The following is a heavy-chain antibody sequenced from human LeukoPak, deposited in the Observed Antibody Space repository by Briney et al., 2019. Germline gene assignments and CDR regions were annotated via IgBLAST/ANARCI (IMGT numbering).Heavy chain of an antibody. V-gene: IGHV4-39*07. CDR3: AALNIATRPWCFDY. Sequence: SETLSLTCTVSGGSISSSYYYWGWIRQPPGKGLEWIGSIYSSGSTYYNPSLKSRVTISVDTSKNQFSLKLSSVTAADTAVYYCAALNIATRPWCFDYWGQGTLVTVSS. CDR2: IYSSGST. J-gene: IGHJ4*02. CDR1: GGSISSSYYY. D-gene: IGHD6-6*01.